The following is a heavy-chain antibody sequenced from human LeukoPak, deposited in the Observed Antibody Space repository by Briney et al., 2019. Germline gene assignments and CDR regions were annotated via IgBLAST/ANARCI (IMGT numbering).Heavy chain of an antibody. J-gene: IGHJ4*02. CDR3: ARDWSGWYFDY. D-gene: IGHD3-3*01. CDR1: GFSFSSYW. CDR2: IKQDGSEK. V-gene: IGHV3-7*01. Sequence: GGSLRLSCAASGFSFSSYWMSWVRQAPGKGLEWVANIKQDGSEKYYVDSVKGRFTISRDNAKNSLYLQMNSLRAEDTAVYYCARDWSGWYFDYWGQGTLVTVSS.